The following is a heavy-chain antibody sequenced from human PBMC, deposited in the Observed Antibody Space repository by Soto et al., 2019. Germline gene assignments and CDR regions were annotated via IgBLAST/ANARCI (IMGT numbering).Heavy chain of an antibody. J-gene: IGHJ4*02. CDR3: TTDFIYEYIWGKNHIFDY. CDR1: GFTFSNAW. V-gene: IGHV3-15*01. Sequence: GSLRLSCAASGFTFSNAWMSWVRQAPGKGLGWVGRIKSKTDGGTTDYAAPVKGRFTISRDDSKNTLYLQMNSLKTEDTAVYYCTTDFIYEYIWGKNHIFDYSGQGTLVTGSA. CDR2: IKSKTDGGTT. D-gene: IGHD3-16*01.